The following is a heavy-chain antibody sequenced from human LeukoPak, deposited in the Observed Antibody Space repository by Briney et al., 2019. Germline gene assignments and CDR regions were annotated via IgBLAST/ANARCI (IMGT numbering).Heavy chain of an antibody. D-gene: IGHD3-10*01. CDR1: GFTFSSYV. V-gene: IGHV3-30*04. Sequence: GGSLRLSCAASGFTFSSYVMHWVRQAPGKGLEWVAIISYDGSNEYYADSVKGRFTISRDNSKNTLYLQMNSLRAEDTAVYYCATRPGRVYGSGSYYSPNWGQGTLVTVSS. CDR2: ISYDGSNE. CDR3: ATRPGRVYGSGSYYSPN. J-gene: IGHJ4*02.